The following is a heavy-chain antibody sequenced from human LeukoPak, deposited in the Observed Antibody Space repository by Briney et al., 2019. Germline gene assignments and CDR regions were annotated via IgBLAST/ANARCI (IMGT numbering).Heavy chain of an antibody. CDR2: IYYSGST. J-gene: IGHJ4*02. CDR1: GDSISSSSSY. D-gene: IGHD2-15*01. V-gene: IGHV4-39*01. CDR3: ASSSWLRDANFDN. Sequence: PSETLSLTCTVSGDSISSSSSYWGWIRQPPGEGLEWIGSIYYSGSTYYNTSLKSRVTISVDTSKNQFSLKLRSVTAIDTAVYYCASSSWLRDANFDNWGQGTLVTVSS.